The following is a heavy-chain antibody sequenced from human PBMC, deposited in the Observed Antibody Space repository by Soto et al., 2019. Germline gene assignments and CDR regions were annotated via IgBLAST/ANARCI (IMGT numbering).Heavy chain of an antibody. D-gene: IGHD6-6*01. V-gene: IGHV3-53*01. CDR1: GFTVSSNY. J-gene: IGHJ3*02. CDR3: ASSALYSSSYDAFDI. Sequence: PGGSLRLSCAASGFTVSSNYMSWVRQAPGKGLEWVSVIYSGGSTYYADSVKGRFTISRDNSKNTLYLQMNSLRAEDTAVYYCASSALYSSSYDAFDIWGQGTMVTV. CDR2: IYSGGST.